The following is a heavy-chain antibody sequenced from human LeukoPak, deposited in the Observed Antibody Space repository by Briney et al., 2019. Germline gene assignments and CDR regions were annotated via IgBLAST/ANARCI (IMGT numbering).Heavy chain of an antibody. CDR2: ISSSSSYI. J-gene: IGHJ4*02. D-gene: IGHD6-19*01. CDR1: GFTFSSYS. V-gene: IGHV3-21*01. Sequence: GGSLRLSCAASGFTFSSYSMNWVRQAPGKGLEWVSSISSSSSYIYYADSVKGRFTISRDNAKNSLYLQMNSLRDEDTAVYSCATSNRWLVRNWGQGTLVTVSS. CDR3: ATSNRWLVRN.